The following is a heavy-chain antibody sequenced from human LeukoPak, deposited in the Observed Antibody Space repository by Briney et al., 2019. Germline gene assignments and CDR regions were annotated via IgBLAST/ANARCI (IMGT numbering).Heavy chain of an antibody. Sequence: SVKVSCKASGGTFSSYAISWVRQAPGQGLEWMGGIIPIFGTANYAQKFQGRVTITTDESTSTAYMELSSLRSDDTAVYYCARDLTRAVAGKATEDWGQGTLVTVSS. J-gene: IGHJ4*02. D-gene: IGHD6-19*01. CDR1: GGTFSSYA. V-gene: IGHV1-69*05. CDR2: IIPIFGTA. CDR3: ARDLTRAVAGKATED.